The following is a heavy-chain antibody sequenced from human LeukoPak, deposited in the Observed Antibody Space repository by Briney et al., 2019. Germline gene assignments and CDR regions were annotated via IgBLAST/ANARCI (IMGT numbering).Heavy chain of an antibody. D-gene: IGHD2-2*01. CDR2: IGGSGDNT. CDR1: GFIFRNYP. CDR3: VKGGPLTRTNV. Sequence: GGSLRLTCGDSGFIFRNYPLTGVLQAPGKRLECVSSIGGSGDNTYYADSVKGRFTISRDNSKNTLFLQMNSLRAEDTALYYCVKGGPLTRTNVWGKGTMVIVSS. J-gene: IGHJ6*04. V-gene: IGHV3-23*01.